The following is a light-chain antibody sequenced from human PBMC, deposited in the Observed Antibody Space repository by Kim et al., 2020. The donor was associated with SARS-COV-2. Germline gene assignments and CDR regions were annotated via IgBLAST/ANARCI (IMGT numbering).Light chain of an antibody. V-gene: IGKV3-11*01. CDR1: QSVGSF. CDR3: QQRARWPRT. CDR2: DAS. J-gene: IGKJ4*01. Sequence: PGERATLSCRASQSVGSFLAWYQQKPGQAPRLFIHDASNRAPGIPARFSGSGSGTDFSLVISSLDHEDSAVYYCQQRARWPRTFGGGTKVDIK.